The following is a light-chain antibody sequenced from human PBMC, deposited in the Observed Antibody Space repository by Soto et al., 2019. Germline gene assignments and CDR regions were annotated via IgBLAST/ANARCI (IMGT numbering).Light chain of an antibody. J-gene: IGKJ1*01. CDR1: QSISSY. Sequence: DIQMTQSPSSLSASVGDRVTITCRASQSISSYLNWYQQKPGKAPKLLIYAASSLQSGVPSRFSGSGSGTDFTLTISSLQPEDFETYYCQQRYSTPRTFGQGTKVEIK. CDR3: QQRYSTPRT. CDR2: AAS. V-gene: IGKV1-39*01.